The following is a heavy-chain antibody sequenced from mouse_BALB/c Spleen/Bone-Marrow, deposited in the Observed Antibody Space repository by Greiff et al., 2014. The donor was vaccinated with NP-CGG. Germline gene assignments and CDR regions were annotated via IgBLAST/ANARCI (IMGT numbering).Heavy chain of an antibody. D-gene: IGHD2-4*01. CDR1: GYTFTSYW. V-gene: IGHV1-87*01. Sequence: QVQLKESGAELARPGTSVKLSCKASGYTFTSYWMQWVKQRPGQGLEWIGAIYPGDGDTRYTQKFKGKATLTANKSSNTAYMQLSSLASEDSAVYFCARREDYDYDYAMGYWGQGTSVTVSS. J-gene: IGHJ4*01. CDR2: IYPGDGDT. CDR3: ARREDYDYDYAMGY.